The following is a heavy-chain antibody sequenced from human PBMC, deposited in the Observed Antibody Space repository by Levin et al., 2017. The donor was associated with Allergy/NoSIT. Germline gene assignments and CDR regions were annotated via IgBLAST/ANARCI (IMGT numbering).Heavy chain of an antibody. J-gene: IGHJ4*02. CDR3: ARDIRKMTYYFDY. D-gene: IGHD2-2*02. V-gene: IGHV3-30-3*01. Sequence: LTCAASGFPFSSYAMHWVRQAPGKGLEWVAVISYDGSNKYYADSVKGRFTISRDNSKNTLYLQMNSLRAEDTAVYYCARDIRKMTYYFDYWGQGTLVTVSS. CDR2: ISYDGSNK. CDR1: GFPFSSYA.